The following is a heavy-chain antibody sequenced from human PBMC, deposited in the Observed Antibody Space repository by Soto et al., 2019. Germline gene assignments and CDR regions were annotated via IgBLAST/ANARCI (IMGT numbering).Heavy chain of an antibody. D-gene: IGHD1-26*01. CDR3: ARDSGRYSSYYYGMDV. J-gene: IGHJ6*02. CDR1: GGTFSSYS. V-gene: IGHV1-69*13. Sequence: SVKVSCKASGGTFSSYSISWVRQAPGQGLEWMGGIIPIFGTANYAQKFQGRVTIIADESTSTAYMELSSLRSEDTAVYYCARDSGRYSSYYYGMDVWGQGTTVTVSS. CDR2: IIPIFGTA.